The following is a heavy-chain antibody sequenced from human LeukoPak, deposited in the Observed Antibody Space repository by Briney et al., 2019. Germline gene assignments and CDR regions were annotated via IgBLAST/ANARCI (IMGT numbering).Heavy chain of an antibody. CDR1: GYTLTELS. V-gene: IGHV1-24*01. D-gene: IGHD2-2*01. J-gene: IGHJ3*02. CDR2: FDPEDGET. Sequence: ASVKVSCKVSGYTLTELSMHWVRQAPGKGLEWMGGFDPEDGETIYAQKFQGRVTMTEDTSTDTAYMELSSLRSEDTAVYYCARLNVYCSSTSCYGLGAFDIWGQGTMVTVSS. CDR3: ARLNVYCSSTSCYGLGAFDI.